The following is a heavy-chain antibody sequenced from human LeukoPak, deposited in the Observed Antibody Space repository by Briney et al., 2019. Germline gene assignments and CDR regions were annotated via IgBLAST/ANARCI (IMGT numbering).Heavy chain of an antibody. J-gene: IGHJ4*02. CDR2: IRSKAHGGTT. CDR3: SRHIVGPITYFDY. D-gene: IGHD1-26*01. CDR1: GFTFGDYA. V-gene: IGHV3-49*04. Sequence: QTGGSLRLSCTASGFTFGDYAMSWVRQAPGKGLEWVGFIRSKAHGGTTEYAASVKGRFTISRDDSKSIAYLQMNSLKTEDTAVYYCSRHIVGPITYFDYWGQGTLVTVSS.